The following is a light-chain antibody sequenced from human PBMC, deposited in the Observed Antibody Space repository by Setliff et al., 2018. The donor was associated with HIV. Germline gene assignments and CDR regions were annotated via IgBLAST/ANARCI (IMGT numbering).Light chain of an antibody. CDR2: EVS. CDR3: SSYTSSFTRV. CDR1: SSDVGGYDY. J-gene: IGLJ1*01. Sequence: QSALAQPASVSGTPGQSITISCPGTSSDVGGYDYVSWYQQHPGKAPKLMSYEVSNRPAGVANRFSGSKSGNTASLTISVLQAEDEADYYCSSYTSSFTRVFGTGTKVTVL. V-gene: IGLV2-14*01.